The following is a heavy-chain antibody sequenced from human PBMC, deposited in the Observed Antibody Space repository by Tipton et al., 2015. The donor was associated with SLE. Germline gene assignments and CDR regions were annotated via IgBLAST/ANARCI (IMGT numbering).Heavy chain of an antibody. CDR3: ARHLLPDAFDI. CDR1: GGSFSGYY. D-gene: IGHD2/OR15-2a*01. V-gene: IGHV4-34*01. Sequence: TLSLTCAVYGGSFSGYYWSWIRQPPGKGLEWIGEINHSGSTNYNPSLKSRVTISVDTSKNQFSLKLSSVTAADTAVYYCARHLLPDAFDIWGQGTMVTVSS. CDR2: INHSGST. J-gene: IGHJ3*02.